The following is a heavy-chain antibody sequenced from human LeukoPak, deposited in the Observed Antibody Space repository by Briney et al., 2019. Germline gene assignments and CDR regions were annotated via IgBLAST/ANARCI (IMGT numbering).Heavy chain of an antibody. CDR2: IYPGDSDT. V-gene: IGHV5-51*01. CDR1: GYSFTSYW. CDR3: ARRATYRSGWPEPRYYYFGMDV. Sequence: GESLKISCKGSGYSFTSYWIGWVRQMPGKGLEWMGIIYPGDSDTRYSPSFQGQVTISADKSISTAYLQWSSLKASDTAMYYCARRATYRSGWPEPRYYYFGMDVWGQGTTVTVSS. J-gene: IGHJ6*02. D-gene: IGHD6-19*01.